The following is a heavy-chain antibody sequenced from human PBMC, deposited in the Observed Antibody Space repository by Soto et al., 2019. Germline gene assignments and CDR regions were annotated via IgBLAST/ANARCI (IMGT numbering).Heavy chain of an antibody. D-gene: IGHD1-26*01. Sequence: SETLSLTCTVSGGSVSSGSYYWSWIRQPPGKGLEWIGYIYYSGSTNYNPSLKSRVTISVDTSKNQFSLKLSSVTAADTAVYYCARAHGIVGAIPFDYWGQGTLVTVSS. V-gene: IGHV4-61*01. CDR1: GGSVSSGSYY. J-gene: IGHJ4*02. CDR2: IYYSGST. CDR3: ARAHGIVGAIPFDY.